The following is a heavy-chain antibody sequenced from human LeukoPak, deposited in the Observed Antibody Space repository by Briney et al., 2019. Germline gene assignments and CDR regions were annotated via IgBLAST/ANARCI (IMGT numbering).Heavy chain of an antibody. J-gene: IGHJ4*02. CDR2: LKGDGSEA. Sequence: PGGSLRLSCSASGFTFRSHAMHWVRQAPGEGLVWVSRLKGDGSEASYADSVKGRFTISRDNAKSTLYLQMSSLRAEDTAVHYCARDGFTGPGTAYLDYWGQGAPVTVSS. V-gene: IGHV3-74*01. CDR1: GFTFRSHA. CDR3: ARDGFTGPGTAYLDY. D-gene: IGHD2-21*02.